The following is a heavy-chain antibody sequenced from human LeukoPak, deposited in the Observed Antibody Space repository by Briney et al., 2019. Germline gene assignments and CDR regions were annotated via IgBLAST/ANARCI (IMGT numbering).Heavy chain of an antibody. CDR1: GFTFSSSA. CDR3: AKDLRYRYVTGVDY. D-gene: IGHD5-12*01. J-gene: IGHJ4*02. Sequence: GGSLRLSCAASGFTFSSSAMSWVRQAPGKGLEWVSAISGSGGSTYYADSVKGRFTISRDNSKNTLYLQMNSLRAEDTALYYCAKDLRYRYVTGVDYWGQGTLVTVSS. CDR2: ISGSGGST. V-gene: IGHV3-23*01.